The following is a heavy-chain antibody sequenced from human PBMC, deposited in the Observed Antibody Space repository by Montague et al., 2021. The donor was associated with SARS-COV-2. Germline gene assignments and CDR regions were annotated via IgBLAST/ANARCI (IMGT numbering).Heavy chain of an antibody. V-gene: IGHV4-34*01. D-gene: IGHD6-13*01. CDR1: GRPFTNYY. CDR2: INHGGS. CDR3: ASAPVEGPWYAGMDV. Sequence: SETLSLTCAVSGRPFTNYYCNWTRQPPGKGLEWIGEINHGGSHYNPSLKSRVTISVDTSKRQFSLTMTSMTAADTALYFCASAPVEGPWYAGMDVWGQGTMVTVSS. J-gene: IGHJ6*02.